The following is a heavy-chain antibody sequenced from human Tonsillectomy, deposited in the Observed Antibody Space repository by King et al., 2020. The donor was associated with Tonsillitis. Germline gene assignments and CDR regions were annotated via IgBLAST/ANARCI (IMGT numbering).Heavy chain of an antibody. D-gene: IGHD3-9*01. CDR1: GDSIISTTYF. Sequence: LQLQESGPGLVKPSETLSLTCTVSGDSIISTTYFWGWIRQPPGKGLEWIGGIYSSGSTFYSPSLKGRLTISVDTSKNQFSLKLNSLTAADTAVYYCARGKRGHFDWLFAYYFDSWGQGTLVTVSS. J-gene: IGHJ4*02. CDR2: IYSSGST. V-gene: IGHV4-39*01. CDR3: ARGKRGHFDWLFAYYFDS.